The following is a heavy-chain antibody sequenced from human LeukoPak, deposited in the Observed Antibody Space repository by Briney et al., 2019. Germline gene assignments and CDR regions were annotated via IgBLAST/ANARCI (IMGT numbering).Heavy chain of an antibody. D-gene: IGHD4-17*01. V-gene: IGHV3-20*04. CDR2: INWNGGST. Sequence: GGSLRLSCAASGFTFDDYGMSWVRQAPGKGLEWVSGINWNGGSTGYADYVKGRFTISRDNAKNSLYLQMNSPRAEDTALYYCARDDYGDYYFDYWGQGTLVTVSS. CDR1: GFTFDDYG. J-gene: IGHJ4*02. CDR3: ARDDYGDYYFDY.